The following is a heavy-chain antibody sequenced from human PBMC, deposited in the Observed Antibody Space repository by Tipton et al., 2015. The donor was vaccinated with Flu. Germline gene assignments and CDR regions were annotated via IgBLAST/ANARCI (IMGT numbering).Heavy chain of an antibody. CDR2: ITGSGDRT. V-gene: IGHV3-23*01. D-gene: IGHD6-6*01. J-gene: IGHJ6*03. Sequence: GSLRLSCVASGLTFSTYAMTWVRQAPGKGLEWVSGITGSGDRTYYADSVKGRFTISRDNSKNTLYLQMNSLRAEDSAAYYCAKNLPLAAHDFYHFYMDVWGKGATVTVSS. CDR1: GLTFSTYA. CDR3: AKNLPLAAHDFYHFYMDV.